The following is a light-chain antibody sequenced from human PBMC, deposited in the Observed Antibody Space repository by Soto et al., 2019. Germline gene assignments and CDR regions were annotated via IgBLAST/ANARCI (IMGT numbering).Light chain of an antibody. CDR1: SSNIGAGYD. Sequence: QSVLTQPPSGSGAPGQRITISCTWSSSNIGAGYDVHWYQQLPGTAPKLLMYGNNNRHSGVPDRVSGSKSGTSASLAITGLQAEDEDHYYCQSYDATRSAGVFGGGTTLTVL. V-gene: IGLV1-40*01. CDR3: QSYDATRSAGV. CDR2: GNN. J-gene: IGLJ3*02.